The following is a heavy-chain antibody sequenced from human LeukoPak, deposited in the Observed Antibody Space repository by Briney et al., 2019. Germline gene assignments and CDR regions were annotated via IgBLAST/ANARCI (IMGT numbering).Heavy chain of an antibody. V-gene: IGHV4-34*01. CDR2: INHSGST. D-gene: IGHD5-12*01. Sequence: WETLSLTCAVYGGSFSGYYWTWIRQPPGKGLKWIGEINHSGSTNYNPSLKSRVTISVDTSKNQFSLKLSSVAAADTAVYYCARGRRVATPVTWFDPWGQGTLVTVSS. CDR3: ARGRRVATPVTWFDP. J-gene: IGHJ5*02. CDR1: GGSFSGYY.